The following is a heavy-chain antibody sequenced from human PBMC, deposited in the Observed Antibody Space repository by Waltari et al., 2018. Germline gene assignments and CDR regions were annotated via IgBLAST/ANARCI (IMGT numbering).Heavy chain of an antibody. V-gene: IGHV4-34*01. J-gene: IGHJ4*02. Sequence: VQLPQWGAGLLKPSETLSPTCPVFGGSFSGYYWSWIRQPPGKGLEWIGEINHSGSTNYNPSLKSRVTISVDTSKNQFSLKLSSVTAADTAVYYCARTIVGATPIDYWGQGTLVTVSS. CDR2: INHSGST. CDR1: GGSFSGYY. CDR3: ARTIVGATPIDY. D-gene: IGHD1-26*01.